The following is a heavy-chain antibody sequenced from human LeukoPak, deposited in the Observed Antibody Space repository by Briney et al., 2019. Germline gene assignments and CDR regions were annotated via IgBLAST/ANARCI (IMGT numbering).Heavy chain of an antibody. V-gene: IGHV4-59*12. Sequence: SETLSLTCTVSGGSISSYYWSWIRQPPGKGLEWIGYIYYSGSTNYNPSLKSRVTISVDTSKNQFSLKLSSVTAADTAVYYCARDRSYYDSSGHYYGGWFDPWGQGTLVTVSS. CDR2: IYYSGST. D-gene: IGHD3-22*01. CDR1: GGSISSYY. CDR3: ARDRSYYDSSGHYYGGWFDP. J-gene: IGHJ5*02.